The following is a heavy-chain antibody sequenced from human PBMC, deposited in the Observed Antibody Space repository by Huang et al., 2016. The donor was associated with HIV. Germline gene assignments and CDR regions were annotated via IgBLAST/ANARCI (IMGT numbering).Heavy chain of an antibody. D-gene: IGHD1-26*01. CDR3: ARGARWELTDY. J-gene: IGHJ4*02. Sequence: QVQLVQSGAEVKKPGASVKVSCTASGYTFTSYGISWVRQAPGQGLEWRGWSSANNSNTNDAQKLQGRVTMTTDTATSTAYMELRSLRSDDTAVYYCARGARWELTDYWGQGTLVTVSS. V-gene: IGHV1-18*04. CDR1: GYTFTSYG. CDR2: SSANNSNT.